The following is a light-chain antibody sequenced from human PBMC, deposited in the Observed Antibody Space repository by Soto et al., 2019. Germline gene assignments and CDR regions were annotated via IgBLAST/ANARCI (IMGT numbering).Light chain of an antibody. CDR2: DAS. CDR1: QSFSSY. Sequence: ESVLTQSPATLSFSPCEVATLSFSASQSFSSYLACYQQKPGQAPRLLIYDASNRATGIPARFSGSGSGTDFTLTISSLEPEDFAVYYCQQRSNWPITFGQGTRLEIK. V-gene: IGKV3-11*01. J-gene: IGKJ5*01. CDR3: QQRSNWPIT.